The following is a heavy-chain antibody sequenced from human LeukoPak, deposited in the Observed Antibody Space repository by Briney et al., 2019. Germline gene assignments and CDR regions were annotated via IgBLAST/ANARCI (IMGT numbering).Heavy chain of an antibody. CDR2: ISAYNGNT. D-gene: IGHD3-9*01. CDR3: ARGSQEYFDWLLTFDY. V-gene: IGHV1-18*01. J-gene: IGHJ4*02. CDR1: GYTFTSYG. Sequence: ASVKVSCKASGYTFTSYGISWVRQAPGQGLEWMGWISAYNGNTNYAQKLQGRVTMTTDTSTSTAYMELRSLRSDDTAVYYCARGSQEYFDWLLTFDYWGQGTLVTVSS.